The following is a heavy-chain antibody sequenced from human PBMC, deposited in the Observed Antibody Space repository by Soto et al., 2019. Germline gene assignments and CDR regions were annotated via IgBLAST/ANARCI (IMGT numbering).Heavy chain of an antibody. Sequence: QVQRVQSGAEVKKPGSSVKVSCKASGGTFSSYAISWVRQAPGQGLEWMGGIIPIFGTANYAQKFQGRVTITADESTSTAYMELSSLRSEDTAVYYCARDSGRDCISTSCHIEYWGQGTLVTVSS. CDR2: IIPIFGTA. V-gene: IGHV1-69*12. CDR1: GGTFSSYA. J-gene: IGHJ4*02. CDR3: ARDSGRDCISTSCHIEY. D-gene: IGHD2-2*01.